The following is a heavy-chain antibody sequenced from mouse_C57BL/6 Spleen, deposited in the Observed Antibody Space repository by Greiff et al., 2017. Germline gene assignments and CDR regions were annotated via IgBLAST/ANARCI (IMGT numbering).Heavy chain of an antibody. CDR3: AREGYYSSSYWYFDV. D-gene: IGHD2-12*01. V-gene: IGHV5-9*01. J-gene: IGHJ1*03. CDR2: ISGGGGNT. Sequence: EVQVVESGGGLVKPGGSLKLSCAASGFTFSSYTMSWVRQTPEKRLEWVATISGGGGNTYYPDSVKGRFTISRDNAKNTLYLQMSSLRSEDTALYYCAREGYYSSSYWYFDVWGTGTTVTVSS. CDR1: GFTFSSYT.